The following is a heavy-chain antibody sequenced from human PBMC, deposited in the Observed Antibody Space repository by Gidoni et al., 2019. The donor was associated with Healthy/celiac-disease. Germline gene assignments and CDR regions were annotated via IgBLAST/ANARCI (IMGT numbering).Heavy chain of an antibody. CDR1: GGSISSYY. CDR2: IYTSGST. V-gene: IGHV4-4*07. D-gene: IGHD6-19*01. J-gene: IGHJ6*02. Sequence: QVQLQESGPGLVKPSETLSLTCTVSGGSISSYYWSWIRQPAGKGLEWIGRIYTSGSTTYNPSLKSRVTMSVDTSKNQFSLKLSSVTAADTAVYYCARTHSSGWNYGMDVWGQGTTVTVSS. CDR3: ARTHSSGWNYGMDV.